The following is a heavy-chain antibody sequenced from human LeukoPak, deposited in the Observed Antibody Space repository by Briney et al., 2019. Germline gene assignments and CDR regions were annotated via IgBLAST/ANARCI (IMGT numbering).Heavy chain of an antibody. CDR1: GYTFTSYA. J-gene: IGHJ4*02. Sequence: ASVKVSRKASGYTFTSYAMHWVRQAPGQRLEWMGWINAGNGNTKYSQKFQGRVTITRDTSASTAYMELSSLRSEDTAVYYCARVDTAMVVFDYWGQGTLVTVSS. V-gene: IGHV1-3*01. CDR3: ARVDTAMVVFDY. CDR2: INAGNGNT. D-gene: IGHD5-18*01.